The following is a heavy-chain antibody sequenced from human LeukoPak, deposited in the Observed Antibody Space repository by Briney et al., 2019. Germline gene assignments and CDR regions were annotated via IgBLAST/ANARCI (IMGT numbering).Heavy chain of an antibody. D-gene: IGHD7-27*01. Sequence: SQTLSLTCAISGDSVSSKSVSWTWIRRSPSRGLEYLGRTRYRSTWNTFYSLSVQGRISINADTSRNQVSLRLNSVTPEDTALYYCVRDFNWAFDYWGQGTLVTVSS. CDR3: VRDFNWAFDY. J-gene: IGHJ4*02. V-gene: IGHV6-1*01. CDR1: GDSVSSKSVS. CDR2: TRYRSTWNT.